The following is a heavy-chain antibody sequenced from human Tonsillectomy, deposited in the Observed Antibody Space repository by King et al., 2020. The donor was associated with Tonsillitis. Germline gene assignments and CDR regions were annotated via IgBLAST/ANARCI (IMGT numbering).Heavy chain of an antibody. CDR1: GFTFSSYG. Sequence: VQLVESGGGVVQPGRSLTLSCATSGFTFSSYGMHWVRQAPGKGLEWVAVISDDGTNKFYADSVKGRFTISRDNSENTLYLQINSLRAEDTALYYCASDWGGTNPLDVFDIWGQGTLVTVSS. D-gene: IGHD2-8*01. V-gene: IGHV3-33*05. CDR3: ASDWGGTNPLDVFDI. CDR2: ISDDGTNK. J-gene: IGHJ3*02.